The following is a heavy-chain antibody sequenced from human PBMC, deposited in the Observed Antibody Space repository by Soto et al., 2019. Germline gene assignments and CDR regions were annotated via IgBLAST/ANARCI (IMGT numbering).Heavy chain of an antibody. CDR2: INHSGST. Sequence: PSETLSLTCAVYGGSFSGYYWSWIRQPPGKGLEWIGEINHSGSTNYNPSLKSRVTISVDTSKNQFSLKLSSVTAADTAVYYCARAAGDIVVVVAATLGDPDYYYYYCGMDVWGQGTTVTVSS. V-gene: IGHV4-34*01. CDR3: ARAAGDIVVVVAATLGDPDYYYYYCGMDV. D-gene: IGHD2-15*01. J-gene: IGHJ6*02. CDR1: GGSFSGYY.